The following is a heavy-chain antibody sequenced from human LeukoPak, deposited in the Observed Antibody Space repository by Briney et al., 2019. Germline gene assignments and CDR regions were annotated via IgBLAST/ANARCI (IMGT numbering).Heavy chain of an antibody. J-gene: IGHJ4*02. V-gene: IGHV4-38-2*02. Sequence: PSETLSLTCTVSGYSISSGYYWGWIRQSPGKGLEWIGSIYYSGSTYYNPSPKSRVTISIDTSKNQFSLKLSSVTAADTAVYYCARRNDFDYWGQGTLVTVSS. CDR3: ARRNDFDY. CDR1: GYSISSGYY. CDR2: IYYSGST.